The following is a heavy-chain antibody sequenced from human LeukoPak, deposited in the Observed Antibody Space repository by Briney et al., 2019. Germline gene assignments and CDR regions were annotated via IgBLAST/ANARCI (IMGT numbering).Heavy chain of an antibody. J-gene: IGHJ6*03. Sequence: PSETLSLTCTVSGGSISSYYWSWIRQPAGKGLEWIGRIYRSGSTNYNPSLKSRVTMSVDTSKNQFSLKLSSVTAADTAVYYCARLNTNYYYYYYMDVWGKGTTVTISS. CDR2: IYRSGST. V-gene: IGHV4-4*07. CDR1: GGSISSYY. D-gene: IGHD3-22*01. CDR3: ARLNTNYYYYYYMDV.